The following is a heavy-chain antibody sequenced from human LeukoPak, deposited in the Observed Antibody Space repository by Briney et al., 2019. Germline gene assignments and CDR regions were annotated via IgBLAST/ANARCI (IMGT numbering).Heavy chain of an antibody. V-gene: IGHV4-61*09. CDR1: GGSISSGSYY. Sequence: SETLSLTCTVSGGSISSGSYYRSWIRQPAGKGLEWIGHIYPSGSTNYNPSLKSRVTISVDTSKNQFSLKLSSVTAADTAVYYCARDKRVAVAGTYIYYYYMDVWGNGTTVTISS. J-gene: IGHJ6*03. D-gene: IGHD6-19*01. CDR2: IYPSGST. CDR3: ARDKRVAVAGTYIYYYYMDV.